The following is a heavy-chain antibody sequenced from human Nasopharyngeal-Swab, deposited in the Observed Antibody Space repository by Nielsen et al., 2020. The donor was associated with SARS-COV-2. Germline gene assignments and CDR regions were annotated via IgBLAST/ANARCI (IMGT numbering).Heavy chain of an antibody. CDR3: ARDRKSSSWLDYYYYGMDV. V-gene: IGHV7-4-1*02. CDR1: GYTFTSYA. J-gene: IGHJ6*02. CDR2: INTNTGNP. D-gene: IGHD6-13*01. Sequence: ASVKVSCKASGYTFTSYAMNWVRQAPGQGLEWMGWINTNTGNPTYAQGFTGRFVFSLGTSVSTANLQISSLKADDTAVYYCARDRKSSSWLDYYYYGMDVWGQGTTVTVSS.